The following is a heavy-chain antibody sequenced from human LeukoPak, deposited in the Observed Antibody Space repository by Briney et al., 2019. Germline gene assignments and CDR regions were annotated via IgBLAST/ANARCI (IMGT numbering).Heavy chain of an antibody. Sequence: SETLSLTCAVYGGSFSGYYWSWIRQPPGKGLEWIGEINHSESTNYNPSLKSRVTISVDTSKNQFSLKLSSVTAADTAVYYCARLGVLYYYDSSGYHSAWGQGTLVTVSS. V-gene: IGHV4-34*01. D-gene: IGHD3-22*01. J-gene: IGHJ5*02. CDR2: INHSEST. CDR3: ARLGVLYYYDSSGYHSA. CDR1: GGSFSGYY.